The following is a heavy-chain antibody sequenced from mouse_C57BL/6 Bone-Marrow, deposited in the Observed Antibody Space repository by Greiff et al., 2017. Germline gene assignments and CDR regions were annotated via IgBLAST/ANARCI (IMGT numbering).Heavy chain of an antibody. CDR2: IYPGGGYT. D-gene: IGHD1-1*01. V-gene: IGHV1-63*01. Sequence: VMLVESGAELVRPGTSVKMSCKASGYTFTNYWIGWAKQRPGHGLEWIGDIYPGGGYTNYNEKFKGKATLTADKSSSTAYMQFSSLTSEDSAIYYCARGDYYGSSFAYWGQGTLVTVSA. CDR1: GYTFTNYW. J-gene: IGHJ3*01. CDR3: ARGDYYGSSFAY.